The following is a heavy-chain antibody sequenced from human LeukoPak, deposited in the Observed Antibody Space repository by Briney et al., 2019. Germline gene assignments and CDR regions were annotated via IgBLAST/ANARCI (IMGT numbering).Heavy chain of an antibody. CDR3: AKDVRAVAGTAFDY. D-gene: IGHD6-19*01. V-gene: IGHV3-9*01. Sequence: GGSLRLSCAASGFTFDDYAMHWVRQAPGKGLEWVSGISWNSGSIGYADSVKGRFTISRDNAKNSLYLQMNSLRAEDTALYYCAKDVRAVAGTAFDYWGQGTLVTVSS. CDR2: ISWNSGSI. CDR1: GFTFDDYA. J-gene: IGHJ4*02.